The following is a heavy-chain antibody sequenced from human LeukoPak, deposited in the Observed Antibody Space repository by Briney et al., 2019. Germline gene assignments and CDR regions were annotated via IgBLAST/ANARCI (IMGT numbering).Heavy chain of an antibody. J-gene: IGHJ3*02. V-gene: IGHV3-33*01. Sequence: PGRSLRLSCAASGFTFSSYGMHWVRQAPGKGLEWVAVIWYDGSNKYYADSVKGRFTISRDNSKNTLYLQMNSLRAEDTAVYYCARGHFDCNMWGQGTMVTVSS. CDR3: ARGHFDCNM. CDR2: IWYDGSNK. CDR1: GFTFSSYG. D-gene: IGHD2-15*01.